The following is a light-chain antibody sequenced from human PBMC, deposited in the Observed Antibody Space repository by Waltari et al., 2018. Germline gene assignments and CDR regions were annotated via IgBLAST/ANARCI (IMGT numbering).Light chain of an antibody. CDR3: LQDYIYPWT. CDR1: QGIRNE. Sequence: AIQMTQSPSSLSASVGDRVTITCRASQGIRNELGWYKQKPGKAPKLLIYAPSSVQSGVPSRFSGSGSGTDFTLTISSLQPDDFATYYCLQDYIYPWTFGQGTKVEV. J-gene: IGKJ1*01. V-gene: IGKV1-6*01. CDR2: APS.